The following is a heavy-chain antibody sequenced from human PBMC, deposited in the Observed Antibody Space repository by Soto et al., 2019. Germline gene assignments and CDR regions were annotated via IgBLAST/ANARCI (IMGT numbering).Heavy chain of an antibody. CDR3: ARLNPRYCSGGSCHSRYGMDV. D-gene: IGHD2-15*01. CDR2: IYPGDSDT. V-gene: IGHV5-51*01. J-gene: IGHJ6*02. CDR1: GYSFTSYW. Sequence: GESLKISCTGSGYSFTSYWIGWVRQMPGKGLEWMGNIYPGDSDTRYSPSFQGQVTISADKPISTAYLQWSSLKASDTAMYYCARLNPRYCSGGSCHSRYGMDVWGQGTTVTVSS.